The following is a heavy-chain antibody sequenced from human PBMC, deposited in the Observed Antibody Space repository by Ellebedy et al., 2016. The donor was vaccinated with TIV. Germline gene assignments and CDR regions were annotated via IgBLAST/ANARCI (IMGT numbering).Heavy chain of an antibody. D-gene: IGHD2-15*01. CDR3: ARDVEYCSGGSCYSDYGMDV. J-gene: IGHJ6*02. CDR2: ISAYNGNT. CDR1: GYTFTSYG. V-gene: IGHV1-18*01. Sequence: ASVKVSXKASGYTFTSYGISWVRQAPGQGLERMGWISAYNGNTNYAQKLQGRVTMTTDTSTSTAYMELRSLRSDDTAVYYCARDVEYCSGGSCYSDYGMDVWGQGTTVTVSS.